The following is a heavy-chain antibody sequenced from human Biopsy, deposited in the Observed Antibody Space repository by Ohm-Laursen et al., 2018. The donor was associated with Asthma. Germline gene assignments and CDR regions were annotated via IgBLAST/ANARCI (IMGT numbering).Heavy chain of an antibody. CDR3: AGFCSGGNCPDH. CDR1: GVSIRRYY. CDR2: IHYSGST. J-gene: IGHJ4*02. Sequence: PVTLSLTCTVSGVSIRRYYWTWIRQPPGKGLEWIGNIHYSGSTYSNPSLKSRVTISVDTSKKQISLRLSSVIAADTAVYYCAGFCSGGNCPDHWGQGTLVTVSS. D-gene: IGHD2-15*01. V-gene: IGHV4-59*01.